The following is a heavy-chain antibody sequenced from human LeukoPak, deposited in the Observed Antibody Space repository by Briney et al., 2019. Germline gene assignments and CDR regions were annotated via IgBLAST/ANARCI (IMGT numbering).Heavy chain of an antibody. V-gene: IGHV3-30*02. CDR1: GFIFSSYG. Sequence: GGSLRLSCAASGFIFSSYGMHWVRQAPGKGLEWVAFIRYDGSNKYYADSVKGRFTISRDNSKNTLYLQMNSLRAEDTAVYYCAKGVAARGGAFDIWGQGTMVTVSS. J-gene: IGHJ3*02. D-gene: IGHD6-6*01. CDR2: IRYDGSNK. CDR3: AKGVAARGGAFDI.